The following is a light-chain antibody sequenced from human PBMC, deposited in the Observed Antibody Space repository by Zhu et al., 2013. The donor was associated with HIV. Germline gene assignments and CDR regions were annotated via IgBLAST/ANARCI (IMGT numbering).Light chain of an antibody. CDR3: ASHTHTATLYV. CDR2: EVT. CDR1: RSDVGGYTY. V-gene: IGLV2-14*01. Sequence: QSALTQPASVSGSPGQSITISCTGTRSDVGGYTYVSWYQQHPGRAPKLMIYEVTNRPSGISNRFSGSKSGNTASLTISGLQAEDEGDYYCASHTHTATLYVFGTGSRVTVL. J-gene: IGLJ1*01.